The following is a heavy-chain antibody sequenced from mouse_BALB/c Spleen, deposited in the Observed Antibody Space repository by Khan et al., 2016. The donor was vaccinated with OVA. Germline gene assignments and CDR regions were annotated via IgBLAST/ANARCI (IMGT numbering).Heavy chain of an antibody. Sequence: QIQLVQSGPELKKPGETVKISCKASGYTFTNYGMNWVKQAPGKGLKWMGWINTDTGEPTYADDFKGRFVFSLETSASTAYLQISNLKNEDMTTYFCARISSYWYSDVWGAGTTVTVSS. V-gene: IGHV9-1*02. CDR3: ARISSYWYSDV. D-gene: IGHD6-2*01. CDR2: INTDTGEP. J-gene: IGHJ1*01. CDR1: GYTFTNYG.